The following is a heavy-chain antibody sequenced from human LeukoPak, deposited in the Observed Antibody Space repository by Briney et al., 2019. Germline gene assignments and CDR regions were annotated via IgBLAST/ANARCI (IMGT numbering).Heavy chain of an antibody. V-gene: IGHV1-2*02. D-gene: IGHD1-26*01. Sequence: ASVKVSCKASRDTLTDYYMHWVRQAPGQGLEWMGWINPYSGGTNYARKFQGRVTMTWDTSIGTAYMELSTLRSDDTAVYYCAEVVAATGTVAFDIWGQGTMVSVSS. CDR1: RDTLTDYY. CDR3: AEVVAATGTVAFDI. J-gene: IGHJ3*02. CDR2: INPYSGGT.